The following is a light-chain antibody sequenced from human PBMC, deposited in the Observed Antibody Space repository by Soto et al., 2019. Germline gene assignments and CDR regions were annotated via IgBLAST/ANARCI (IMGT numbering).Light chain of an antibody. V-gene: IGKV1-39*01. Sequence: VELTQSPSSLSASVGDKVTITCRASQSIRSYLNWVQQKPGKAPKLLIYDASSLQTGVPSRFSGSGSGTDFSLTISSLQPEDFATYYCQQSYSTPPIPFGQGTRLEIK. CDR2: DAS. CDR1: QSIRSY. J-gene: IGKJ5*01. CDR3: QQSYSTPPIP.